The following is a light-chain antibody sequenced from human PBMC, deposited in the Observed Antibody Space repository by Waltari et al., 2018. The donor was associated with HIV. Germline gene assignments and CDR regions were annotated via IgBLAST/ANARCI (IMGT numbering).Light chain of an antibody. J-gene: IGLJ2*01. CDR1: SNDIVNYNS. CDR2: DLT. Sequence: QSALTQPASVSGSPGQSITISCTGASNDIVNYNSLPWYQQHPAKAPKLIIYDLTSRPSGVSNRFSASKSGNTASLTISGLQADDEADYYCSSYTNNNTLIFGGGTKLTVL. V-gene: IGLV2-14*03. CDR3: SSYTNNNTLI.